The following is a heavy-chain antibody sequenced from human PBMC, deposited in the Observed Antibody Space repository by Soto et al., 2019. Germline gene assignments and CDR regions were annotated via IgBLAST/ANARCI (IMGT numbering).Heavy chain of an antibody. D-gene: IGHD3-10*01. Sequence: EVQLVESGGDLVQPGRSLRLSCAASGFTFDDSAMFWVRQAPGRGLEWVSGITWSSEIIGYADSVKGRFTISRDNAKNSLHLQMDSLRVEDTAFYYCAKGSGFGSGSHIDHWGQGTLVTVSS. CDR1: GFTFDDSA. CDR3: AKGSGFGSGSHIDH. V-gene: IGHV3-9*01. CDR2: ITWSSEII. J-gene: IGHJ4*02.